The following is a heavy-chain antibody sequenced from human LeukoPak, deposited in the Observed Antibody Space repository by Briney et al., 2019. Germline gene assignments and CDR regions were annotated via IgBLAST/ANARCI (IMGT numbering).Heavy chain of an antibody. J-gene: IGHJ4*02. D-gene: IGHD3-22*01. Sequence: GGSLRLSCAVSGITLSNYGMSWVRQAPGKGPEWVAGISGSGGSAYYADAVKGRFNISRDNPKNTLYLQMNSLRVEDTAVYFCAKRGVVIRVILVGFHKEAYYFDSWGQGALVTVSS. V-gene: IGHV3-23*01. CDR1: GITLSNYG. CDR2: ISGSGGSA. CDR3: AKRGVVIRVILVGFHKEAYYFDS.